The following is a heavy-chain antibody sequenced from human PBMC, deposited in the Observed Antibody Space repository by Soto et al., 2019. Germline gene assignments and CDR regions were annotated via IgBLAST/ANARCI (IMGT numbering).Heavy chain of an antibody. J-gene: IGHJ6*03. V-gene: IGHV3-73*01. CDR1: GFTFSGSA. Sequence: GGSLRLSCAASGFTFSGSAMHWVRQASGKGLEWVGRIRSKANSYATAYAASVKGRFTISRDDSKNTAYLQMNSLKTEDTAVYYCTRRVETGTPYYYYYYMEVWGKGTTVTVSS. CDR2: IRSKANSYAT. CDR3: TRRVETGTPYYYYYYMEV. D-gene: IGHD1-1*01.